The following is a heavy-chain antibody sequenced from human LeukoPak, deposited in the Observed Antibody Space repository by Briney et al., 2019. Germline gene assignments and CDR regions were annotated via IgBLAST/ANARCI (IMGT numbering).Heavy chain of an antibody. CDR2: VNPNSGGT. V-gene: IGHV1-2*02. CDR1: GYTFTGFY. J-gene: IGHJ5*02. Sequence: ASVKVSCKASGYTFTGFYIHWVRQAPGEGPQWMGWVNPNSGGTNYAKKFQGRVTLTRDTSITTAYMELSSLRSDDTAVYYCATSDLRFGFGDWFDPWGQGTLVTDTS. CDR3: ATSDLRFGFGDWFDP. D-gene: IGHD3-10*01.